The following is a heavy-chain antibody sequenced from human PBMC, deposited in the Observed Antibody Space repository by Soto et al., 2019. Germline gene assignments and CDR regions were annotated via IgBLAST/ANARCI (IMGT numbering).Heavy chain of an antibody. D-gene: IGHD2-2*01. J-gene: IGHJ5*02. Sequence: ASVKVSCKASGQTFSTYAIHWVRQAPGQKLEWMGRINAGNGNTRYSQTFQGRVTITWDTSATTSYMELSSLRSEDTALYYCAISLAVEVPAASSYNWPDPWGQGILVTVSS. CDR1: GQTFSTYA. V-gene: IGHV1-3*01. CDR2: INAGNGNT. CDR3: AISLAVEVPAASSYNWPDP.